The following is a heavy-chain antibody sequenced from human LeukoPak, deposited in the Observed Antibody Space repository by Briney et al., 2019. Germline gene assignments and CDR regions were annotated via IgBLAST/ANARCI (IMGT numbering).Heavy chain of an antibody. CDR3: ARVYSSAFDH. CDR1: GYTFTSYD. J-gene: IGHJ4*02. CDR2: ISAFNGNT. V-gene: IGHV1-18*01. Sequence: ASVKVSCKASGYTFTSYDIVWVRQAPGQGLEWMGWISAFNGNTNNAQKVQGRVTMTTDTYTSTAYMELRSLTSDDTAMYYCARVYSSAFDHWGQGTLVTVTS. D-gene: IGHD3-10*01.